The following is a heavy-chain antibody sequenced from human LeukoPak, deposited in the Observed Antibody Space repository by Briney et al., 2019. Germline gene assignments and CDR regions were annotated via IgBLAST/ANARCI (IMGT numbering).Heavy chain of an antibody. D-gene: IGHD5-24*01. V-gene: IGHV4-34*01. Sequence: SETLSLTCAVHGGSFSGYYYNWVRQSPGKGLEWIGHVNHNGKTNYNPSLKSRVAISVDTSKNQFSLKMSSVTAADTAVYYCARHATSSTSGPPYDYWGQGTLVTVSS. CDR1: GGSFSGYY. CDR2: VNHNGKT. CDR3: ARHATSSTSGPPYDY. J-gene: IGHJ4*02.